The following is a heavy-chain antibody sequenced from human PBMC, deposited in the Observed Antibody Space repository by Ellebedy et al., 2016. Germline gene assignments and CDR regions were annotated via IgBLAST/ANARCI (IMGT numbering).Heavy chain of an antibody. Sequence: GGSLRLSCAASGFAFIGAGMHWVRQAADKGLEWVALILNDGTSKFYADSVKGRFTISRDNSKNTLYLQMDSLRAEDTAMYYCARDRGDCSSGRCYSDYFDYWGQGTQVTVSS. CDR3: ARDRGDCSSGRCYSDYFDY. CDR2: ILNDGTSK. D-gene: IGHD2-15*01. V-gene: IGHV3-33*01. CDR1: GFAFIGAG. J-gene: IGHJ4*02.